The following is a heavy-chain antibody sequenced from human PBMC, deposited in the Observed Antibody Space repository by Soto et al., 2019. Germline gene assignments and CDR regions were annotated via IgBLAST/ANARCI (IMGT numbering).Heavy chain of an antibody. D-gene: IGHD2-2*01. J-gene: IGHJ4*02. V-gene: IGHV3-23*01. Sequence: ASLRFSCAASGFTFSSYAMSWVRQAPGKGLEWASAISGSGGSTYYADSVKGRFTISRDNSKNTLYLQMNSLRAEDTAVYYCAKDRKGVVVPAAIDYWGQGTLVTVSS. CDR2: ISGSGGST. CDR1: GFTFSSYA. CDR3: AKDRKGVVVPAAIDY.